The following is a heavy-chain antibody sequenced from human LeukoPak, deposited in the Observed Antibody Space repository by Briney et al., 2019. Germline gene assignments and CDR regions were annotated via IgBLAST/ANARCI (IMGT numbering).Heavy chain of an antibody. D-gene: IGHD2-15*01. Sequence: ASVKVSCKASGNTFTSYGISWVRQAPGQGLEWMGWISAYNGNTNYAQKLQGRVTMTTDTSTSTAYMELRSLRSDDTAVYYCARVGVVVVAAVTLTLLDYWGQGTLVTVSS. J-gene: IGHJ4*02. V-gene: IGHV1-18*01. CDR3: ARVGVVVVAAVTLTLLDY. CDR2: ISAYNGNT. CDR1: GNTFTSYG.